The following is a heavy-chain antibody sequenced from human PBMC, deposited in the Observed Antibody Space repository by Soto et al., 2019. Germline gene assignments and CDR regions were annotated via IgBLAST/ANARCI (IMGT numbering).Heavy chain of an antibody. CDR3: ARRGYSGYDLRYYYYGMDV. D-gene: IGHD5-12*01. V-gene: IGHV1-18*04. CDR1: GFTLSTFS. Sequence: VQLVESGGGLVKPGGSLRLSCAASGFTLSTFSLNWVRQAPGQGLEWMGWISAYNGNTNYAQKLQGRVTMTTDTSTSTAYMELRSLRSDDTAVYYCARRGYSGYDLRYYYYGMDVWGQGTTVTVSS. J-gene: IGHJ6*02. CDR2: ISAYNGNT.